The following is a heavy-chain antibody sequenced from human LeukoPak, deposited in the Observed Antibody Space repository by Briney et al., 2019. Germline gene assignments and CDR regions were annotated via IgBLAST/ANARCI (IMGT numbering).Heavy chain of an antibody. Sequence: SETLSLTCTISGGSISSSSYYWGWIRQPPGKGLEWIGSIYYSGSTYYNPSLKSRVTISVDTSKNQFSLKLSSVTAADTAVYYCARHLQWEYQLFYYYYYGMDVWGQGTTVTVSS. D-gene: IGHD2-2*01. CDR3: ARHLQWEYQLFYYYYYGMDV. V-gene: IGHV4-39*01. CDR2: IYYSGST. CDR1: GGSISSSSYY. J-gene: IGHJ6*02.